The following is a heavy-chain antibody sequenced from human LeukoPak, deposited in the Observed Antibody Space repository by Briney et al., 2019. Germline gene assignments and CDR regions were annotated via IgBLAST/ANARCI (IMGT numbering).Heavy chain of an antibody. D-gene: IGHD2-15*01. J-gene: IGHJ4*02. Sequence: SQTLSLTCAVSGGSISSGGYSWSWIRQPPGKGLEWIGYIYHSGSTYYNPSLKSRVTISVDRSKNQFSLKLSSVTAADTAVYYWARTCSGGSCLDYWGQGTLVTVSS. CDR3: ARTCSGGSCLDY. CDR1: GGSISSGGYS. CDR2: IYHSGST. V-gene: IGHV4-30-2*01.